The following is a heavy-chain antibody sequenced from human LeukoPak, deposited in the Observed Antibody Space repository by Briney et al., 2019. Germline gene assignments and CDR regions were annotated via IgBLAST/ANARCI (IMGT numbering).Heavy chain of an antibody. V-gene: IGHV1-2*02. CDR1: GGTFSSYA. CDR3: ARVPARMGASDY. J-gene: IGHJ4*02. D-gene: IGHD1-26*01. CDR2: INPNSGGT. Sequence: ASVKVSCKASGGTFSSYAISWVRQAPGQGLEWMGWINPNSGGTNYAQKFQGRVTMTRDTSISTAYMELSRLRSDDTAVYYCARVPARMGASDYWGQGTLVTVSS.